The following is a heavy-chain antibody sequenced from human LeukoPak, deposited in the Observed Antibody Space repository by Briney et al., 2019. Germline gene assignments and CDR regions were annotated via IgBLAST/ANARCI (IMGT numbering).Heavy chain of an antibody. CDR3: ARGVRRRWFDP. Sequence: SETLSLTCAVYGGSFSGYYWSWIRQPPGKGLEWIGEINHSGSTNYNPSLKSRVTISVDTSKNQFSLKLSSVTAADTAVYYCARGVRRRWFDPWGQGTLVTVSS. CDR2: INHSGST. J-gene: IGHJ5*02. V-gene: IGHV4-34*01. CDR1: GGSFSGYY. D-gene: IGHD1-14*01.